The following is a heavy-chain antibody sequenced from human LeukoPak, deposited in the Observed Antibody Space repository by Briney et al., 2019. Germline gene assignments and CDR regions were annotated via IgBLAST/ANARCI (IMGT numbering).Heavy chain of an antibody. CDR1: GFTFSSYW. CDR3: ARVLRYFDHFDY. CDR2: IKQDGSEK. D-gene: IGHD3-9*01. V-gene: IGHV3-7*01. Sequence: GSLRLTCAGSGFTFSSYWMTWVRQAPGKGLGWVANIKQDGSEKYYVDSVKGRFTISRDNAKNSLYLQMNSLRAEDTAVYYCARVLRYFDHFDYWGQGTLVTVSS. J-gene: IGHJ4*02.